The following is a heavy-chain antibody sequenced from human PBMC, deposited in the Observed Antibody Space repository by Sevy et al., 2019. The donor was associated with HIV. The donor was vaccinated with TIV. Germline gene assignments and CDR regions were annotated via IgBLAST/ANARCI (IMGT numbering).Heavy chain of an antibody. CDR3: ASTRDYYDSSVDYFDY. Sequence: ASVKVSCKVSGYTLTELSIHWVRQAPGKGLEWLVTFDPEDGKTIYAQNFQGRVTMTEDTSTDTTYMELSSLRSEDTAAYYCASTRDYYDSSVDYFDYWGQGTLVTVSS. J-gene: IGHJ4*02. V-gene: IGHV1-24*01. CDR2: FDPEDGKT. D-gene: IGHD3-22*01. CDR1: GYTLTELS.